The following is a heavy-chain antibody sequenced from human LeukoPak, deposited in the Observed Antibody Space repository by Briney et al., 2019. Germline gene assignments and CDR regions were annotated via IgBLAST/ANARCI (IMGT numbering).Heavy chain of an antibody. CDR2: INWNGGST. CDR3: AREWFGEGNYYYYMDV. V-gene: IGHV3-20*04. Sequence: GGSLSLSCAASGFTFSNYAMSWVRHAPGKGREWVSGINWNGGSTGYADSVKGRFTISRDNAKNSLYLQMNSLRAEDTALYYCAREWFGEGNYYYYMDVWGKGTTVTVSS. D-gene: IGHD3-10*01. CDR1: GFTFSNYA. J-gene: IGHJ6*03.